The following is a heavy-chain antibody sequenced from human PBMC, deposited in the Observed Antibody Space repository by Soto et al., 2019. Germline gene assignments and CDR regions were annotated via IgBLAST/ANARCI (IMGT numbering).Heavy chain of an antibody. Sequence: ASVKVSCKASGYTFTNYYIHWVRQAPGQGLEWMGVINPTGGRASYAPKYQGRVTLNRDTSTSTAYMEMGSLRSDDTAVYFCSRLTTMVREINDDPFDFWGQGTLVTFSS. D-gene: IGHD3-10*01. CDR1: GYTFTNYY. V-gene: IGHV1-46*03. CDR2: INPTGGRA. J-gene: IGHJ4*03. CDR3: SRLTTMVREINDDPFDF.